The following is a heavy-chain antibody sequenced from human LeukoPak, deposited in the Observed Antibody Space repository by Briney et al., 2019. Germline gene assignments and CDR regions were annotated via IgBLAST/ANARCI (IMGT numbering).Heavy chain of an antibody. V-gene: IGHV1-8*01. D-gene: IGHD3-10*01. Sequence: GASVKVSCKASGYTFTSYDIHWVRQATGQGLEWMGWISPVSGITNYAQNFQGRVTMTWNTSISTAYMELSSLRSEDTAAYYCARGNFASGTYYNEDFWGQGTLVTVSS. CDR1: GYTFTSYD. CDR3: ARGNFASGTYYNEDF. CDR2: ISPVSGIT. J-gene: IGHJ4*02.